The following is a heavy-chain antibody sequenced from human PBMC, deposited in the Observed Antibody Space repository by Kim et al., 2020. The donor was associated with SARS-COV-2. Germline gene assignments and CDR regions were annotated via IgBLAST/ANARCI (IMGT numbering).Heavy chain of an antibody. J-gene: IGHJ4*02. Sequence: VKGRFPIARDTAKNPLYLKMTSLRAEDTALYYCARAGGYSYAPEDYWGQGTLVTVSS. V-gene: IGHV3-20*03. CDR3: ARAGGYSYAPEDY. D-gene: IGHD5-18*01.